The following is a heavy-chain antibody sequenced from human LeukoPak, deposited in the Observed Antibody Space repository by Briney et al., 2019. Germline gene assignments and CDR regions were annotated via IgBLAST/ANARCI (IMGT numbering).Heavy chain of an antibody. D-gene: IGHD1-26*01. CDR2: FYNSGRS. Sequence: SETLSLTCTVSDDSISDYYRGWIRQPPGKGLEWIGYFYNSGRSTYNPSLKSRVTISADTSKNHFSLKLNSVTTADTAMYYCARHLVGAYGNWFDPWGQGTLVTVSS. CDR3: ARHLVGAYGNWFDP. J-gene: IGHJ5*02. CDR1: DDSISDYY. V-gene: IGHV4-59*01.